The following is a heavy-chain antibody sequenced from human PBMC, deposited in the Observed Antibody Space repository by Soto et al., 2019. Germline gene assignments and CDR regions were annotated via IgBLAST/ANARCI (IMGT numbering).Heavy chain of an antibody. V-gene: IGHV4-59*01. CDR3: ARTYDDSGPNSGGYGFDI. CDR2: IYYSGST. D-gene: IGHD3-22*01. CDR1: GASISSYY. Sequence: QVQLQESGPGLVKPSETLSLTCSVSGASISSYYWSWIRQPPGKGLEWLAYIYYSGSTSYNPSLKSRVSISLAXXMXQXXRKLSSVTAADTAVYYCARTYDDSGPNSGGYGFDIWGQGTMVTVSS. J-gene: IGHJ3*02.